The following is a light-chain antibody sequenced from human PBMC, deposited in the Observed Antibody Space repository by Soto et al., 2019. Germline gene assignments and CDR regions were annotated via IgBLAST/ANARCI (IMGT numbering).Light chain of an antibody. CDR2: DVS. V-gene: IGLV2-14*01. CDR3: SSYTSSSIPVV. J-gene: IGLJ2*01. Sequence: QSALTQPASVSGSPGQSITISCTGTSSDVGGYNYVSWYQQHPGKAPKLMIYDVSNRPSGVSNRFSGSKSGNTASLTISGLQAEDEADYYCSSYTSSSIPVVFGGGTKATVL. CDR1: SSDVGGYNY.